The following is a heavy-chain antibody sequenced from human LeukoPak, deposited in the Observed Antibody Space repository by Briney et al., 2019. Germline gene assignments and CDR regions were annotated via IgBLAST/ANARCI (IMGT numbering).Heavy chain of an antibody. V-gene: IGHV5-51*01. Sequence: GESLKISFKISGYRLTNNWIGWVRQVPGKGLEWMGLIYPGYSDAKYSPSFQGQVTLSVDTSISTAYLQLGGLRASDTAIYYCVRFALSSSLDHWGQGTLVTVSS. CDR1: GYRLTNNW. CDR3: VRFALSSSLDH. CDR2: IYPGYSDA. D-gene: IGHD6-13*01. J-gene: IGHJ5*02.